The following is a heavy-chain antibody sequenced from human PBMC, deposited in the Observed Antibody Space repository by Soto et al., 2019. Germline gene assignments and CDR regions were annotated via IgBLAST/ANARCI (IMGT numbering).Heavy chain of an antibody. CDR1: GFTFSSFA. V-gene: IGHV3-64*01. Sequence: EVQLVESGGGLVQPGGSLRLSCAASGFTFSSFAMHWVRQAPGKCLEYVSAIGTNGGSAFYANSVKGRFTISRDDSKSTLFLQMCSLRAEDWAVYYCARGQTWAHFDYWGQGTLVTVSS. J-gene: IGHJ4*02. D-gene: IGHD1-26*01. CDR2: IGTNGGSA. CDR3: ARGQTWAHFDY.